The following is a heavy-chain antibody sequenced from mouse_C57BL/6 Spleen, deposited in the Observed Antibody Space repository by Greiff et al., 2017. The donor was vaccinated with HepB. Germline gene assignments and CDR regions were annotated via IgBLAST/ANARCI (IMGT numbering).Heavy chain of an antibody. V-gene: IGHV1-80*01. CDR2: IYPGDGDT. J-gene: IGHJ2*01. Sequence: QVQLQQSGAELVKPGASVKISCKASGYAFSSYWMNWVKQRPGKGLEWIGQIYPGDGDTNYNGKFKGKATLTADKSSSTAYMQLSSLTSEDSAVYFCARMEIYYYGSSYLYYFDYWGQGTTLTVSS. CDR1: GYAFSSYW. D-gene: IGHD1-1*01. CDR3: ARMEIYYYGSSYLYYFDY.